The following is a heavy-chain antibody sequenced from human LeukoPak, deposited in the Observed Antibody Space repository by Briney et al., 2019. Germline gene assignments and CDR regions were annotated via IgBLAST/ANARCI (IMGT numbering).Heavy chain of an antibody. CDR3: ARDRIRDGLGLYYFDY. D-gene: IGHD3-10*01. CDR2: ISYDGSNK. CDR1: GFTFSSYA. V-gene: IGHV3-30*04. Sequence: GGSLRLSCAASGFTFSSYAMHWVRQAPGKGLEWVAVISYDGSNKYYADSVKGRFTISRDNSKNTLYLQMNSLRAEDTAVYYCARDRIRDGLGLYYFDYWGQGTLVTVSS. J-gene: IGHJ4*02.